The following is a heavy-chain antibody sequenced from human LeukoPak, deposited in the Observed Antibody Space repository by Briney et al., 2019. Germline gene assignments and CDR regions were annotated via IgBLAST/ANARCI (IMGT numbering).Heavy chain of an antibody. CDR2: IYPGDSDT. J-gene: IGHJ6*03. Sequence: GESLQISCKGSGYSFTSYWIGWVRQMPGKGLEWMGIIYPGDSDTRYSPSFQGQVTISADKSISTAYLQWSSLKASDTAMYYCARHFNAAAGHPYYYYYYMDVWGKGTTVTVSS. CDR3: ARHFNAAAGHPYYYYYYMDV. CDR1: GYSFTSYW. D-gene: IGHD6-13*01. V-gene: IGHV5-51*01.